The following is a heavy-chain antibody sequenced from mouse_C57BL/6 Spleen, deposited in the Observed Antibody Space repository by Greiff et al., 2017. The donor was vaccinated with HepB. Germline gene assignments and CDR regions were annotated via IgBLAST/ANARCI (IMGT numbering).Heavy chain of an antibody. CDR1: GFSLSTFGMG. D-gene: IGHD2-4*01. CDR2: IWWDDDK. V-gene: IGHV8-8*01. CDR3: ARIAERDYDGGKFAY. Sequence: QVTLKESGPGILQPSQTLSLTCSFSGFSLSTFGMGVGWIRQPSGKGLEWLAHIWWDDDKYYNPALKSRLTISKDTSKNQVFLKIANVHTADTATYYCARIAERDYDGGKFAYWGQGTLVTVSA. J-gene: IGHJ3*01.